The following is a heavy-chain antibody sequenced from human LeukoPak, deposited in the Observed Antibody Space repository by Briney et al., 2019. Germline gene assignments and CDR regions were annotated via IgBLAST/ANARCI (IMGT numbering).Heavy chain of an antibody. CDR2: ISSSSYI. Sequence: GGSLRLSCAGSGFTFSSYSMNWVRQAPGKGLEWVSSISSSSYIYYADSVKGRFTISRDNARNSLYLQMNSLRAEDTAVYYCARAAITMVRGVIPSFDYWGQGTLVTVSS. D-gene: IGHD3-10*01. CDR3: ARAAITMVRGVIPSFDY. V-gene: IGHV3-21*01. J-gene: IGHJ4*02. CDR1: GFTFSSYS.